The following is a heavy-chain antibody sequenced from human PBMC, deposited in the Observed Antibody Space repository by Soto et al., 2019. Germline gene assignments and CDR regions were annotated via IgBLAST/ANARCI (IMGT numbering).Heavy chain of an antibody. V-gene: IGHV3-48*01. J-gene: IGHJ4*02. Sequence: EVQLVESGGGLVQPGGSLRLSCAASGFTFSIYNMNWVRQAPGKGLEWVSYISSSSSIIYYADSVKGRFTISRDDAKNSLYLQMNRLRAEEMDVYFCNRDQEASWYTRYSDYWGQGTLVTVSS. CDR1: GFTFSIYN. D-gene: IGHD6-13*01. CDR3: NRDQEASWYTRYSDY. CDR2: ISSSSSII.